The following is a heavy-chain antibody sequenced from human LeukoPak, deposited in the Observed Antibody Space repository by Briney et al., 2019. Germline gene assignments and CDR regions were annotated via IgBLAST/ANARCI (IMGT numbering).Heavy chain of an antibody. V-gene: IGHV3-9*01. D-gene: IGHD4/OR15-4a*01. CDR2: ISWNSGSI. Sequence: GGSLRLSCAASGFTFDDYAMPWVRHAPGKGLEWVSGISWNSGSIGYADSVKGRFTISRDNAKNSLYLQMNSLRAEDTALYYCAKGVRYYGMDVWGQGTTVTVSS. CDR1: GFTFDDYA. CDR3: AKGVRYYGMDV. J-gene: IGHJ6*02.